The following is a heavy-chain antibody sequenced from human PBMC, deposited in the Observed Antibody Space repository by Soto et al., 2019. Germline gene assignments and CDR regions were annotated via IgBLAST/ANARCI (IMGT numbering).Heavy chain of an antibody. V-gene: IGHV3-23*01. D-gene: IGHD1-26*01. Sequence: EVQLLESGGGLVQPGGSLRLSCAASGFTLSSYAMSWARQAPGKGLEWVSTITGSGDSTYYADSVKGRFTISRDNSKNTLYLQMNSLRAEDTAVYYCAKVPRNSGNSYYFDYWGQGTLVTVSS. CDR2: ITGSGDST. J-gene: IGHJ4*02. CDR3: AKVPRNSGNSYYFDY. CDR1: GFTLSSYA.